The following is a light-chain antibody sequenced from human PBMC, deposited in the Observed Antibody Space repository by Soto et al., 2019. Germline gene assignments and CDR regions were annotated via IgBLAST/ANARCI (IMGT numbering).Light chain of an antibody. CDR3: SSYTSSSTQV. CDR1: SSDVGGYNY. Sequence: QSVLTQPASVSGSPGQSITISCTGTSSDVGGYNYVSWYQQRPGKAPKLMIYDVSNRPSGVSNRFSGSKSGNTASLTISGLQAEDEADYYCSSYTSSSTQVFGTGTKVTVL. J-gene: IGLJ1*01. V-gene: IGLV2-14*01. CDR2: DVS.